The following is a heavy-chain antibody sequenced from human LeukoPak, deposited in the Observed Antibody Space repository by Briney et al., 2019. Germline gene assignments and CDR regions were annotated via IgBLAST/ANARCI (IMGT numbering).Heavy chain of an antibody. J-gene: IGHJ4*02. CDR3: ARQDGRALYYFDY. V-gene: IGHV5-51*01. CDR2: IYPGDSDT. D-gene: IGHD5-24*01. Sequence: GESLKISCKGSGYSFNNYWIAWVRQMPGKGLEWMGIIYPGDSDTRYGPSLQGQVTISADKSISTAYLQWSSLKASDTAMYYCARQDGRALYYFDYWGQGTLVTVSS. CDR1: GYSFNNYW.